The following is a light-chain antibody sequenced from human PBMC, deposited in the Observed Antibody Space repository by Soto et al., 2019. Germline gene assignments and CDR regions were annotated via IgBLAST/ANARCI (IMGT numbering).Light chain of an antibody. V-gene: IGKV3-15*01. Sequence: DIVLTQSPATLSVSPGESVTLSCRASQLFSSNLAWYQRRPGQAPRLLIYGSSTRATGVPPRFSGSASGTEFTLTISSLQSEDFGVYYCQQYNDWPRTFGQGTRLEI. J-gene: IGKJ5*01. CDR2: GSS. CDR3: QQYNDWPRT. CDR1: QLFSSN.